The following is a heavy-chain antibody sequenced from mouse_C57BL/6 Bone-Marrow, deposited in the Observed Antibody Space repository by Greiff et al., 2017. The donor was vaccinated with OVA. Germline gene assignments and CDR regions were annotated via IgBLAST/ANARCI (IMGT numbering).Heavy chain of an antibody. V-gene: IGHV1-81*01. Sequence: VQLQESGAELARPGASVKLSCKASGYTFTSYGISWVKQRTGQGLEWIGEIYPRSGNTYYNEKFKGKATLTADKSSSTAYMELRSLTSEDSAVYFCVRRDYLGYWGQGTTLTVSS. J-gene: IGHJ2*01. CDR2: IYPRSGNT. CDR3: VRRDYLGY. CDR1: GYTFTSYG.